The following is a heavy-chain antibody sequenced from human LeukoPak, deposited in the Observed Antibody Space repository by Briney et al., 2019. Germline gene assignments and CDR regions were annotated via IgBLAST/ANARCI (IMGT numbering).Heavy chain of an antibody. Sequence: PGGSLRLSCVASGFNFGNFAVTWVRQAPGKGLEWVSGMIGTGDTYYADSVKGRFTMFRDYSRTTLYLQMNNLICEDTAIYYCAKDMHYNDGRWEFDPWGQGTLVTVSS. CDR2: MIGTGDT. V-gene: IGHV3-23*01. CDR1: GFNFGNFA. J-gene: IGHJ5*02. D-gene: IGHD5-24*01. CDR3: AKDMHYNDGRWEFDP.